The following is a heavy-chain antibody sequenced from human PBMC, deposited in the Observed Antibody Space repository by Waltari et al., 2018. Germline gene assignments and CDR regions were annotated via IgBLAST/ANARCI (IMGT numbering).Heavy chain of an antibody. CDR1: GGSITSNSYY. D-gene: IGHD6-6*01. J-gene: IGHJ4*02. CDR3: ARGMYVSSSHYFDY. Sequence: QLPLQESGPGLVKPSETRSRKCNVSGGSITSNSYYWGWIRQPPGGALEWIGTISFVDQPLYHPSLKGRVTITVDTSRTQFSLKVRSLTAADTAAYYCARGMYVSSSHYFDYWGQGTLVTVSP. V-gene: IGHV4-39*07. CDR2: ISFVDQP.